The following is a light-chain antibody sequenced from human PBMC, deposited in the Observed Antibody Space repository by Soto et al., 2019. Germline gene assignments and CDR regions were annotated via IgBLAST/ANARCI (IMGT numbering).Light chain of an antibody. CDR3: QHFDNSHPLGHSIT. J-gene: IGKJ5*01. CDR1: KKISKSY. CDR2: SSS. V-gene: IGKV3-20*01. Sequence: EIVLTQSPGTLSLSPGQRATRSCTARKKISKSYLGWYQQKPGQAPRLLIYSSSTRPTDVPDRFSGFGSGTDFTLTISSLEPEDFAVYYCQHFDNSHPLGHSITFGQGTRLEIK.